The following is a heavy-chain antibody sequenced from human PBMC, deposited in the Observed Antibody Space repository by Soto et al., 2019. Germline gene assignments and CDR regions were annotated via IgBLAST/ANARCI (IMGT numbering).Heavy chain of an antibody. D-gene: IGHD3-10*01. CDR1: GYTFTSYD. V-gene: IGHV1-8*01. CDR3: ARASGSGSYYRNYYYYGMDV. Sequence: ASVKVSCKASGYTFTSYDINWVRQATGQGLEWMGWMDPNSGNTGYAQKFQGRVTMTRNTSISTAYMELSSLRSEDTAVYYCARASGSGSYYRNYYYYGMDVWGQGTTVTVSS. J-gene: IGHJ6*02. CDR2: MDPNSGNT.